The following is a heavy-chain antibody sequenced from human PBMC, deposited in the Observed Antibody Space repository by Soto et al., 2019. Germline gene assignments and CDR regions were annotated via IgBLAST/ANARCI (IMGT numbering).Heavy chain of an antibody. Sequence: SETLSLTCAVYGGSFSGYYWSWIRQPPGKGLEWIGDINHSGSTYYNPSLKSRVTISVDRSKNQFSLKLSSVTAADTAVYYCAREGYGDYYFDYWGQGTLVTISS. D-gene: IGHD4-17*01. CDR2: INHSGST. CDR1: GGSFSGYY. V-gene: IGHV4-34*01. J-gene: IGHJ4*02. CDR3: AREGYGDYYFDY.